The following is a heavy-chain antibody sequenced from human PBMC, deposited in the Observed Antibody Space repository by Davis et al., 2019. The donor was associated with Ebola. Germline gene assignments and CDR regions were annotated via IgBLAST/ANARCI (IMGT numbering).Heavy chain of an antibody. CDR1: GFTFSTFG. J-gene: IGHJ4*02. CDR3: ANIGSSTSKGPTDY. D-gene: IGHD4-11*01. Sequence: GESLKISCEASGFTFSTFGMSWVRQAPGKGLEWVSVISASGTYTFYADIAKGRFTISRDNSKNSLFLQMNGLRADDTAVYYCANIGSSTSKGPTDYWGQGTLVTVSS. CDR2: ISASGTYT. V-gene: IGHV3-23*01.